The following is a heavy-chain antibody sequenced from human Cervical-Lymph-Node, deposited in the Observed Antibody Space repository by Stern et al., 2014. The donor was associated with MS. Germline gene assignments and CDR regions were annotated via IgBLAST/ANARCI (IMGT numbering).Heavy chain of an antibody. V-gene: IGHV4-61*02. J-gene: IGHJ5*02. CDR2: IYPSGSA. CDR3: VRDVRSMYDWDYFWFDP. CDR1: GDSISGSSDY. Sequence: QVQLVESGPGLVKPSQTLSLSCAVSGDSISGSSDYWSWIRQPAGRGLEWIGRIYPSGSASYNPSLRSRVPMSVDTSNNQFPLNVSSVTAADTAVYYCVRDVRSMYDWDYFWFDPWGQGTLVTVSS. D-gene: IGHD1-7*01.